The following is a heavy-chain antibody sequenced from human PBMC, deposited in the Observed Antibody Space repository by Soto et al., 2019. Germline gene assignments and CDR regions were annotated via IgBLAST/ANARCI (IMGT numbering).Heavy chain of an antibody. V-gene: IGHV3-30-3*01. CDR2: ISYDGSNK. Sequence: QVQLVESGGGVVQPGRSLRLSCAASGFTFSSYAMHWVRQAPGKGLEWVAVISYDGSNKYYADSVKGRFTISRDNSQNTLYLQMNSLRAEDPAVYYCARVARFLEWLLSSYYSYGMDVWGQETTVTVSS. CDR3: ARVARFLEWLLSSYYSYGMDV. D-gene: IGHD3-3*01. CDR1: GFTFSSYA. J-gene: IGHJ6*02.